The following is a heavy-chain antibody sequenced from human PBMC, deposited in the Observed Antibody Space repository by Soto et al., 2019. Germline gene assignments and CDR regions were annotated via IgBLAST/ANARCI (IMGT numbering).Heavy chain of an antibody. D-gene: IGHD2-15*01. J-gene: IGHJ5*02. CDR1: GYTFTSYG. Sequence: ASVKVSCKASGYTFTSYGISWVRQAPGQGLEWMGWISAYNGNTNYAQKLQGRVTMTTDTSTSTAYMELRRLRSDDTAVYYCAREYCSGGSCYRHWFAPWGQGALVTVSS. CDR2: ISAYNGNT. V-gene: IGHV1-18*01. CDR3: AREYCSGGSCYRHWFAP.